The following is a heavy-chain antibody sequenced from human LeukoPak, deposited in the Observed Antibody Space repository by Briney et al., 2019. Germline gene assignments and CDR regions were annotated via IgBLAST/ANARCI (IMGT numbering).Heavy chain of an antibody. Sequence: ASVKVSCKASGYTFTGYYMHWVRQAPGQGLEWMGWINPNSGGTNYAQKFQGRVTMTRDTSISTAYMELSRLRSDDTAVYYCARAIVYDYVWVSYRYGPYFDYWGQGTLVTVSS. CDR3: ARAIVYDYVWVSYRYGPYFDY. D-gene: IGHD3-16*02. J-gene: IGHJ4*02. CDR2: INPNSGGT. V-gene: IGHV1-2*02. CDR1: GYTFTGYY.